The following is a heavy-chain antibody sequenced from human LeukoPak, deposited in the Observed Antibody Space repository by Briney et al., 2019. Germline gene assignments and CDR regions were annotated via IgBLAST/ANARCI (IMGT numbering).Heavy chain of an antibody. CDR1: GGSISSYY. CDR3: ARVGRDGTRRPFDY. D-gene: IGHD5-24*01. V-gene: IGHV4-4*07. CDR2: IYTSGST. Sequence: PSETLSLTCTVSGGSISSYYWSWIRQPAGKGLEWIGRIYTSGSTNYNPSLKSRVTMSVDTSKNQFSLKLSSVTAADTAVYYCARVGRDGTRRPFDYWGQGTLVTVSS. J-gene: IGHJ4*02.